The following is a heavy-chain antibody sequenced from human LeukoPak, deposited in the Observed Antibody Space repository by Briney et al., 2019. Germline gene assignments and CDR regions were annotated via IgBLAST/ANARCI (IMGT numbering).Heavy chain of an antibody. V-gene: IGHV1-18*01. CDR3: ARVMISPNDAFDI. Sequence: GASVKVSCKASGYTFSSYGISWVRQAPGQGLEWMGWIGAYNGNTNYRQKLQGRVTMTTDTSTSTAYMDLRSLRSDDTAVYYCARVMISPNDAFDIWGQGTMVTVSS. J-gene: IGHJ3*02. CDR1: GYTFSSYG. D-gene: IGHD3/OR15-3a*01. CDR2: IGAYNGNT.